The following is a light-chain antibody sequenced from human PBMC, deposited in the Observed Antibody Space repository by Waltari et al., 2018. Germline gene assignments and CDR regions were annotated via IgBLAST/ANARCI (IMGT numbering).Light chain of an antibody. CDR3: SSYAGSNNLV. CDR1: SSDVGGYNY. J-gene: IGLJ2*01. Sequence: QSALTQPPSASGSPGQSVTISCTGTSSDVGGYNYVSWYQQHPGKVPKLMIYEVTKRPSGVPDRFSGSKSDNPASLTVSGLQAEDEADYYCSSYAGSNNLVFGGGTKLTVL. CDR2: EVT. V-gene: IGLV2-8*01.